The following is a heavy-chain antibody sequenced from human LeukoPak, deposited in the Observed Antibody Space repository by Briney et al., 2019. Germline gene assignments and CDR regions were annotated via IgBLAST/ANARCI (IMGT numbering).Heavy chain of an antibody. V-gene: IGHV3-33*01. CDR1: GFTFSTYG. Sequence: GRSLTLSCAASGFTFSTYGMHWVRQAPGKGLEWVAVIWYDGSNKYYADSVKGRFTISRDNSKSTLYLQMNSLRAEDTAVFYCARDGTYTDYDPDFDIWGQGTLVTVSS. D-gene: IGHD5-12*01. CDR3: ARDGTYTDYDPDFDI. CDR2: IWYDGSNK. J-gene: IGHJ4*02.